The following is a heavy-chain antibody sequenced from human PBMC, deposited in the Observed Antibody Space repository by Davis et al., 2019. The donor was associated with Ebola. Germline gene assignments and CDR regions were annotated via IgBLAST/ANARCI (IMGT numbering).Heavy chain of an antibody. V-gene: IGHV3-7*03. CDR3: AKDIKYSSGWYFDY. D-gene: IGHD6-19*01. CDR2: IKKDGIQK. CDR1: GLTFSSLG. J-gene: IGHJ4*02. Sequence: GGSLRLSCATSGLTFSSLGMSWVRQAPGKGLEWVATIKKDGIQKYYVDSVKGRFIISRDNAKNSLYLQMNSLRAEDTALYYCAKDIKYSSGWYFDYWGQGTLVTVSS.